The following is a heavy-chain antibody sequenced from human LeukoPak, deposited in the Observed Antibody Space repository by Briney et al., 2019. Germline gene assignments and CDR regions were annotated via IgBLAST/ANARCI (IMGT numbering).Heavy chain of an antibody. Sequence: RASVKVSCKASGFTFRSSALQWVRQDRGQRLEWIGWIVVGSGNTNYAQKFQERVTITRDMSTSTAYMDLSSLRSEDTAVYYCAAGAKRYFGMDVWGQGTTVTVSS. CDR1: GFTFRSSA. J-gene: IGHJ6*02. CDR2: IVVGSGNT. D-gene: IGHD4/OR15-4a*01. V-gene: IGHV1-58*01. CDR3: AAGAKRYFGMDV.